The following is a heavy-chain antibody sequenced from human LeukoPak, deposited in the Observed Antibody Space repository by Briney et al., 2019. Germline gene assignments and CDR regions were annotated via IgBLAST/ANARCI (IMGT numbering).Heavy chain of an antibody. V-gene: IGHV3-7*01. CDR3: ARDPAWGSVDI. CDR1: GFTFGTSW. Sequence: GGSLRLSCVASGFTFGTSWMSWVRQTPGKGLEWVALLNEDGRDERYVDSVKGRFTVSRDNAKNSVSLQLNSLRVEDTGVYYCARDPAWGSVDIWGQGTMVAVSS. D-gene: IGHD3-16*01. CDR2: LNEDGRDE. J-gene: IGHJ3*02.